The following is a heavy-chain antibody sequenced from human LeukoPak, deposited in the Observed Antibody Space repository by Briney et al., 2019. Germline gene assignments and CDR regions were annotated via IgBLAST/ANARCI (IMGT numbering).Heavy chain of an antibody. J-gene: IGHJ4*02. Sequence: GGSLRLSCAASGFTFSSYWMHWVRQAPGKGLIWVSRITIDGSSTSYADSVKGRFTISRDDAKNTVYLQMNSLRAEDTAVYYCASGNPGNSYDYWGQGTLVTVSS. D-gene: IGHD3-10*01. CDR3: ASGNPGNSYDY. CDR1: GFTFSSYW. V-gene: IGHV3-74*01. CDR2: ITIDGSST.